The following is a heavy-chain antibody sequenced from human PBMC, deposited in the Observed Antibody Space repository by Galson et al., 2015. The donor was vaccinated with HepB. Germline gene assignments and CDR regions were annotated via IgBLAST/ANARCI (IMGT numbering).Heavy chain of an antibody. CDR3: ARGSSSSWTRGGVPIPNYYYYGMDV. V-gene: IGHV3-33*01. CDR1: GFTFSSYG. CDR2: IWYDGSNK. D-gene: IGHD6-13*01. J-gene: IGHJ6*02. Sequence: SLRLSCAASGFTFSSYGMHWVRQAPGKGLEWVAVIWYDGSNKYYADSVKGRFTISRDNSKNTLYLQMNSLRAEDTAVYYCARGSSSSWTRGGVPIPNYYYYGMDVWGQGTTVTVSS.